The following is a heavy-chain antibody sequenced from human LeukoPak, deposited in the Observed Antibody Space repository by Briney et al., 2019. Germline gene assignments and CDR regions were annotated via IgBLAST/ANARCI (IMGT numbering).Heavy chain of an antibody. CDR1: GGSISSGSYY. CDR3: ARGKRYYDSSALGLGY. J-gene: IGHJ4*02. D-gene: IGHD3-22*01. Sequence: PSETLSLTCTVSGGSISSGSYYWSWIRQPAGKGLEWIGRIYTSGSTNYNPSLKSRVTISVDTSKNQFSLKLSSVTAADTAVYYCARGKRYYDSSALGLGYWGQGTLVTVSS. CDR2: IYTSGST. V-gene: IGHV4-61*02.